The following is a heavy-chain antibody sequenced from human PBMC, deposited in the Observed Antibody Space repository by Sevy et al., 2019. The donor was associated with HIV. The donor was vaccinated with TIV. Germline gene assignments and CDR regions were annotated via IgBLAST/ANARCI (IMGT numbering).Heavy chain of an antibody. Sequence: GGSLRLSCVVSGVNFTNAWVTWVRQAPGKGLEWVGRIKDKAQGETRDFAPPVEGRFSLSRHDSTNTVFLQMNGLKTDEPAGYYCATGKVEWLLAWGRGTLVTVSS. CDR1: GVNFTNAW. CDR3: ATGKVEWLLA. D-gene: IGHD3-9*01. CDR2: IKDKAQGETR. J-gene: IGHJ5*02. V-gene: IGHV3-15*01.